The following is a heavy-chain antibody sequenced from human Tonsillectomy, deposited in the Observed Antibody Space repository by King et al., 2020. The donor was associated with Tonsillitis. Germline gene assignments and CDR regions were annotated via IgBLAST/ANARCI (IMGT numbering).Heavy chain of an antibody. Sequence: GQLVQSGGGVVQPGRSLRLSCAASGFTFSSYGMHWARQAPGKGLEWVAVIWFNGRNKYYADSVKGRFTISRDNSKNTLYLQMNGLRAEDSAVYYCARDGPNYYYMDVWGKGTTVTVSS. J-gene: IGHJ6*03. CDR2: IWFNGRNK. V-gene: IGHV3-33*08. CDR1: GFTFSSYG. CDR3: ARDGPNYYYMDV.